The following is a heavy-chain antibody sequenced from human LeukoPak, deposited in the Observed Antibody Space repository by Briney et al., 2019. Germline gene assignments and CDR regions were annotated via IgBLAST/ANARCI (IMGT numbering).Heavy chain of an antibody. D-gene: IGHD1-26*01. CDR2: ISSSSSYI. CDR3: AREGQWELLTDFDY. CDR1: GFTFSSYS. Sequence: PGGSLRLSCAASGFTFSSYSMNWVRQAPGKGLEWVSSISSSSSYIYYADSVKGRFTISRDNAKNSLYLQMNSLRAEDTAVYYCAREGQWELLTDFDYWGQGNLVTVSS. V-gene: IGHV3-21*01. J-gene: IGHJ4*02.